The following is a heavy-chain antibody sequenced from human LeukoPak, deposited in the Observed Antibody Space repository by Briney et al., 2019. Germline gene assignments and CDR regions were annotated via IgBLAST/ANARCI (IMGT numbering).Heavy chain of an antibody. Sequence: PSETQSLTCAVYGGSFSGYYWSWIRQPPGKGLEWIGEINHSGSTNYNPSLKSRVTISVDTSKNQFSLKLSSVTAADTAVYYCARLGPDTMIVVPLDYWGQGTLVTVSS. CDR2: INHSGST. CDR3: ARLGPDTMIVVPLDY. J-gene: IGHJ4*02. V-gene: IGHV4-34*01. D-gene: IGHD3-22*01. CDR1: GGSFSGYY.